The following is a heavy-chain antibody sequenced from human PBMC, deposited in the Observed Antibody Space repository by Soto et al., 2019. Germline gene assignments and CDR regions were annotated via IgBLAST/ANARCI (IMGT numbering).Heavy chain of an antibody. CDR1: VETYTGCD. D-gene: IGHD2-15*01. CDR3: AREPRDGYSESWGYAPPYYYYYMDV. CDR2: INPNSGGT. J-gene: IGHJ6*03. V-gene: IGHV1-2*04. Sequence: ASVKVSCTDSVETYTGCDMDWVRQAPGQGLEWMGWINPNSGGTNYAQKFQGWVTMTRDTSISTAYMELSRLRSDDTAVYYCAREPRDGYSESWGYAPPYYYYYMDVWGKGTTVTVSS.